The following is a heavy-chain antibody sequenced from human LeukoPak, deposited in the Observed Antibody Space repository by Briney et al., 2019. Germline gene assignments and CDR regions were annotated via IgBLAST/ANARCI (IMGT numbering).Heavy chain of an antibody. D-gene: IGHD3-3*01. Sequence: SETLSLTCTVSGGSISSYYWSWIRQPPGKGLEWIGYIYYSGSTNYNPSLKSRVTISVDTSKNQFSLKLSSVTAADTAVYYCARVIGWSGSLDYWGQGTLVTVSS. V-gene: IGHV4-59*01. J-gene: IGHJ4*02. CDR3: ARVIGWSGSLDY. CDR2: IYYSGST. CDR1: GGSISSYY.